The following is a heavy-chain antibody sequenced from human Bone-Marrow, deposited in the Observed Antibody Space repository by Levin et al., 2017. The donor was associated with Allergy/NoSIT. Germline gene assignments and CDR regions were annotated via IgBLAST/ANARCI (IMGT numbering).Heavy chain of an antibody. CDR1: GFTFSSYA. V-gene: IGHV3-30-3*01. Sequence: AGGSLRLSCAASGFTFSSYAMHWVRQAPGKGLEWVAVISYDGSNKYYADSVKGRFTISRDNSKNTLYLQMNSLRAEDTAVYYCARDNIVVVPAAIFDYWGQGTLVTVSS. CDR2: ISYDGSNK. CDR3: ARDNIVVVPAAIFDY. D-gene: IGHD2-2*01. J-gene: IGHJ4*02.